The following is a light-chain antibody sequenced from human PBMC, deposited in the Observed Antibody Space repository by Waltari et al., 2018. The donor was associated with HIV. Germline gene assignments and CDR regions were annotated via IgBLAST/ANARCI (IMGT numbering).Light chain of an antibody. CDR3: QQYDKLYT. V-gene: IGKV1-33*01. J-gene: IGKJ2*01. Sequence: DIQLTQSPSSLSASVGDRVTITCQASQDISKYISWYQKKPGKAPSLLIYDASNLETGVPTRISGSGSATDSTSTIYSLQPEDVATYCWQQYDKLYTFSQGTKVEIK. CDR1: QDISKY. CDR2: DAS.